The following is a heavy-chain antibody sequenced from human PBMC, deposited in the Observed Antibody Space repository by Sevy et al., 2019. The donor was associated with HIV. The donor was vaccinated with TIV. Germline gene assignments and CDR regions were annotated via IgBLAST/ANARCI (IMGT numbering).Heavy chain of an antibody. V-gene: IGHV1-18*01. CDR3: TGVDPYYEFGDV. D-gene: IGHD3-3*01. CDR2: ITAYKDNT. J-gene: IGHJ6*02. CDR1: GYTLNNYG. Sequence: ASVKVSCKASGYTLNNYGISWVRQAPGQGLEWIGWITAYKDNTNYAQNFQGRVTMTTDTSTSTAYMELRGLRSDDTAVYYCTGVDPYYEFGDVWGQGTTVTVSS.